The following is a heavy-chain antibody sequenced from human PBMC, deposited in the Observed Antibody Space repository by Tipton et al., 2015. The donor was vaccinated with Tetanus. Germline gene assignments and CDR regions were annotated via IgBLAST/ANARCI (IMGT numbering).Heavy chain of an antibody. V-gene: IGHV3-23*01. D-gene: IGHD2-8*01. Sequence: SLRLSCAASGFTFSNYAMSWVRQATGKGLEWVSAISGTGRTTYYIDSVKGRFTISRDNSKNTVYLQMNSLRVEDTALYYCAKTALYYFDASGPAYWGQGTLVTVSS. J-gene: IGHJ4*02. CDR1: GFTFSNYA. CDR2: ISGTGRTT. CDR3: AKTALYYFDASGPAY.